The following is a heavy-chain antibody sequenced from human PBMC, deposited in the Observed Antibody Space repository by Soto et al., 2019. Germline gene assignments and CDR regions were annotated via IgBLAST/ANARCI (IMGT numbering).Heavy chain of an antibody. V-gene: IGHV4-59*01. J-gene: IGHJ4*02. CDR1: PASPHDYY. CDR3: ASTSTAAPAKGLDS. D-gene: IGHD6-25*01. CDR2: VHSGGSA. Sequence: PSETLSLTCNVFPASPHDYYWSWIRQTPRMRLEWIGFVHSGGSALYNHSFTSRVIISLETSKNQCSLTLTSLTAADSAVYYCASTSTAAPAKGLDSWGQGALVTVSS.